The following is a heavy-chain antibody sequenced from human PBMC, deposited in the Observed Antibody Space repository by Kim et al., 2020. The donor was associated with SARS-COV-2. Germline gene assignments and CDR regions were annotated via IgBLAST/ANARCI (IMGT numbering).Heavy chain of an antibody. CDR2: IYYSGST. Sequence: SETLSLTCTVSGGSISSSSYYWGWIRQPPGKGLEWIGCIYYSGSTYYNPSLKSRVTISVDTSKNQFSLKLSSVTAADTAVYYCARPASEFPVRVNWFDPWGQETLHSVSS. J-gene: IGHJ5*02. CDR1: GGSISSSSYY. CDR3: ARPASEFPVRVNWFDP. D-gene: IGHD6-25*01. V-gene: IGHV4-39*01.